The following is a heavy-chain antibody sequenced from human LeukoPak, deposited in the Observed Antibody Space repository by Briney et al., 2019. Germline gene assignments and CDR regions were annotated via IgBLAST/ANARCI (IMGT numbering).Heavy chain of an antibody. CDR2: INHNGNVN. CDR3: ARGGGLDV. V-gene: IGHV3-7*03. D-gene: IGHD3-16*01. CDR1: GFTVSSNY. J-gene: IGHJ6*02. Sequence: GASLRLSCAASGFTVSSNYMSWVRQAPGKGLEWVASINHNGNVNYYVDSVKGRFTISRDNAKNSLYLQMSNLRAEDTAVYCWARGGGLDVWGQGATVTVSS.